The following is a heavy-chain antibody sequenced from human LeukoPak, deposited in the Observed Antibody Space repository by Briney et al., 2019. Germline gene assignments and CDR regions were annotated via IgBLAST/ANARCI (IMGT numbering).Heavy chain of an antibody. CDR3: AKQAWLFTFFDY. J-gene: IGHJ4*02. Sequence: GSLRLSCAASGFTFSSYEMSWVRQAPGKGLEWVSTMSGRGKSTYYADSVKGRFTISRDNSKNTLYLQMNSLRAEDTAVYYCAKQAWLFTFFDYWGQGTLVTVSS. CDR1: GFTFSSYE. V-gene: IGHV3-23*01. CDR2: MSGRGKST. D-gene: IGHD3-22*01.